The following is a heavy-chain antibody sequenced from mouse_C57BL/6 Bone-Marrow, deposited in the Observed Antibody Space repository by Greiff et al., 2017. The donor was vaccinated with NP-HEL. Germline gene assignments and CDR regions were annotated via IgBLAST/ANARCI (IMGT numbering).Heavy chain of an antibody. CDR3: AIIYYGNSLRFAY. D-gene: IGHD2-1*01. V-gene: IGHV5-9*01. J-gene: IGHJ3*01. CDR1: GFTFSSYT. Sequence: EVNVVESGGGLVKPGGSLNLSCAASGFTFSSYTMSWVRQTPEKRLEWVATISGGGGNTYYPDSVKGRFTISRDNAKNTLYMQMSSLRSEDTALYYCAIIYYGNSLRFAYWGQGTLVTVSA. CDR2: ISGGGGNT.